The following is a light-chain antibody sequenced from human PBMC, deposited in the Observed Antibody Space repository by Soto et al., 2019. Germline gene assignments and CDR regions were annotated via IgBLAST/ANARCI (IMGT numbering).Light chain of an antibody. J-gene: IGLJ1*01. CDR2: DVS. CDR3: CSYAGSYTFFV. V-gene: IGLV2-11*01. Sequence: QSALTQPRSVSGSPGQSVTISCTGTSSDVGGYNYVSWYQQRPGKAPKLMIYDVSKRPSGVPDRFSGSKSGNTAALTISGRQADDEADYYCCSYAGSYTFFVFGTGTKLTVL. CDR1: SSDVGGYNY.